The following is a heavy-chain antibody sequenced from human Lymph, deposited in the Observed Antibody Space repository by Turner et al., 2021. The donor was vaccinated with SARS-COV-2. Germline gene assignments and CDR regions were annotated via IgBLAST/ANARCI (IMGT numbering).Heavy chain of an antibody. CDR3: ARDMGGYTDY. J-gene: IGHJ4*02. CDR1: GFSFSSYA. V-gene: IGHV3-30-3*01. CDR2: ISYDGSNK. Sequence: QVQLVASGGGVVQPGRSLRLSCAASGFSFSSYAMYWVRQAPGKGLEWVALISYDGSNKYYADSVKGRSTISRDNSKNTLYLQMNSLRAEDTAVYYCARDMGGYTDYWGQGTLVTVSS. D-gene: IGHD5-12*01.